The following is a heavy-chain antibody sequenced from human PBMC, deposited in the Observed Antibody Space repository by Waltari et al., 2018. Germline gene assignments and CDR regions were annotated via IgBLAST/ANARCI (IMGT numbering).Heavy chain of an antibody. CDR2: MNPNSGNT. CDR3: ARVVAYYYDSSGYGYFDY. J-gene: IGHJ4*02. CDR1: GYTFTSYD. V-gene: IGHV1-8*02. Sequence: QVQLVQSGAEVKKPGASVKVSCKASGYTFTSYDINWVRPATGQGLEWMGWMNPNSGNTGYAQKFQGRVTMTRNTSISTAYMELSSLRSEDTAVYYCARVVAYYYDSSGYGYFDYWGQGTLVTVSS. D-gene: IGHD3-22*01.